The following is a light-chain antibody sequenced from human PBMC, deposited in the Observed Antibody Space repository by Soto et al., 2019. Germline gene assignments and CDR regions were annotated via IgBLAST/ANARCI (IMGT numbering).Light chain of an antibody. CDR1: SGHSSYA. CDR2: LNSDGSH. CDR3: QTWGTGI. J-gene: IGLJ2*01. Sequence: QHVLTQSPSASASLGASVKLTCTLSSGHSSYAIAWHQQQPEKGPRYLMKLNSDGSHSKGDGIPDRFSGSSSGAERYLTISSLQSEDEADYYCQTWGTGIFGGGTKVTVL. V-gene: IGLV4-69*01.